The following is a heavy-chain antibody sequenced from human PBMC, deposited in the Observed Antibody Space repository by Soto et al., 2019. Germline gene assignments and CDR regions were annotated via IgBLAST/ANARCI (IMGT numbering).Heavy chain of an antibody. Sequence: SETLSLTCTVSGGSISGGGYCWSWIRQHPGKGLEWIGYIYYSGSTYYNPSLKSRVTISVDTSKNQFSLKLSSVTAADTAVYYCARDGPGTTYAFDIWGQGTMVTVSS. CDR3: ARDGPGTTYAFDI. J-gene: IGHJ3*02. CDR1: GGSISGGGYC. V-gene: IGHV4-31*03. CDR2: IYYSGST. D-gene: IGHD1-7*01.